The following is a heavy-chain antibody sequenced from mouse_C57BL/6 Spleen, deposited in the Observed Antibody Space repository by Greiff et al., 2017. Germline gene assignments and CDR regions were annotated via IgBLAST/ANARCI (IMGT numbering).Heavy chain of an antibody. Sequence: QVQLQQPGAELAKPGASVKLSCKASGYTFTSYWMHWVKQRPGRGLEWIGRIDPNSGGTKYNEKFKSKATLTVDKPSSTAYMQLSSLTSEDSAVYYCARERGYYGNYVFDYWGQGTTLTVSS. D-gene: IGHD2-1*01. CDR2: IDPNSGGT. CDR1: GYTFTSYW. V-gene: IGHV1-72*01. J-gene: IGHJ2*01. CDR3: ARERGYYGNYVFDY.